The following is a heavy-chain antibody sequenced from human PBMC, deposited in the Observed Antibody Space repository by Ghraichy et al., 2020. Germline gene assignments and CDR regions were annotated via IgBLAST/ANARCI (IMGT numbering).Heavy chain of an antibody. CDR3: ARDRRRDGYNLHF. V-gene: IGHV3-53*01. D-gene: IGHD5-24*01. CDR1: GFNVNNDY. J-gene: IGHJ4*02. CDR2: MSSGGST. Sequence: GGSLRLSCEASGFNVNNDYMTWVRQAPGKGLDWVSVMSSGGSTYYADSGKGRFTISRDISKNPLYLQMNNPRVEDTGMYYCARDRRRDGYNLHFWGQGTLVTVSS.